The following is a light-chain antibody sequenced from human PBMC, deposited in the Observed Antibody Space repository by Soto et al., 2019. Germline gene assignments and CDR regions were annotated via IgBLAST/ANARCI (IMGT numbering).Light chain of an antibody. CDR2: DNN. CDR1: SSNIGAGYD. J-gene: IGLJ1*01. Sequence: QSVLTQPPSVSGAPGQKVTISCTGSSSNIGAGYDVNWYQRLPGTAPKLLIYDNNNRPSGVPDRFSGSKSGTSASLAITGLQAEDEADYYCQSYDSSLSGYVFGTGTKVTVL. CDR3: QSYDSSLSGYV. V-gene: IGLV1-40*01.